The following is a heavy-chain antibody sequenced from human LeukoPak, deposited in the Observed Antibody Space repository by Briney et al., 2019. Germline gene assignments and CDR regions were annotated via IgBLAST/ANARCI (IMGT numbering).Heavy chain of an antibody. CDR1: GFTFSDYS. D-gene: IGHD3-3*01. Sequence: GGSLRLSCAASGFTFSDYSMHWVRQAPGKGLNWVAFIRYDGNNKYYADSVKGRFTISRDNSKNMLYLEMNSLKTEDTAVYYCTTLSITIFGVVDYWGQGTLVTVSS. V-gene: IGHV3-30*02. CDR3: TTLSITIFGVVDY. J-gene: IGHJ4*02. CDR2: IRYDGNNK.